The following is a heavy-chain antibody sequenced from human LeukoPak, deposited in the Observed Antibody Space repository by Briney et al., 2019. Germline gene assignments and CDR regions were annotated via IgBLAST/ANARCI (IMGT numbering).Heavy chain of an antibody. V-gene: IGHV4-34*01. D-gene: IGHD4-11*01. CDR1: GGSFSGYY. Sequence: PSETLSLTCAVYGGSFSGYYWSWIRQPPGKGLEWIGEINHSGSTNYNPSLKSRVTISVDTSKNQFSLKLSSVTAADTAVYYCARRNGYSNYGGVIDNWGQGTLVTVSS. CDR3: ARRNGYSNYGGVIDN. J-gene: IGHJ4*02. CDR2: INHSGST.